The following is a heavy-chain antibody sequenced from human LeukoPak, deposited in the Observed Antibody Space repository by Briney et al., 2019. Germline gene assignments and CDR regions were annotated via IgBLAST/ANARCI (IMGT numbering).Heavy chain of an antibody. Sequence: GGSLGLSCAASGFTFSSYSMNWVRQAPGKGLEWGSYVSSGSNTIYYADSVKGRFTISRDNGKHSMCLQMNSLTAEDTAVYYCVRDWYFDLWGRGTRVTVSS. CDR2: VSSGSNTI. CDR3: VRDWYFDL. CDR1: GFTFSSYS. V-gene: IGHV3-48*01. J-gene: IGHJ2*01.